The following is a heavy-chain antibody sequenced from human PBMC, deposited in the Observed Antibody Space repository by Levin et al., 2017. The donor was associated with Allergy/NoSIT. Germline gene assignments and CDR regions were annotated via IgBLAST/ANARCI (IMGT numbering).Heavy chain of an antibody. CDR3: ARDPGLLMVYAQNYFDY. Sequence: LGESPKISCVASGFTFSHYGMHWVRQAPGKGLEWVAVMPYDGNNKYYADSVKGRFTISRDNSKNRLYLEMNSLRTEDTAVYYCARDPGLLMVYAQNYFDYWGRGTLVTVSS. V-gene: IGHV3-30*13. CDR1: GFTFSHYG. CDR2: MPYDGNNK. D-gene: IGHD2-8*01. J-gene: IGHJ4*02.